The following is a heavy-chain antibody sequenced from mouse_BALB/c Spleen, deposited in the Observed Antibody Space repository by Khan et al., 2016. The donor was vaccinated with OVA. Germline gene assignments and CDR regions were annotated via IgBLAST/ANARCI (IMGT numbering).Heavy chain of an antibody. V-gene: IGHV9-3-1*01. CDR2: INTYTGEP. CDR3: AQPPYCSYAMDN. Sequence: QIQLVQSGPELKKPGETVKISCKASGHTFTNYGMNWVKQPPGKGLKWMGWINTYTGEPTYADDFNGRFAFSLETSASTAYLQINNLKNEDTATYVCAQPPYCSYAMDNWGQGTSVTVSS. D-gene: IGHD2-10*01. J-gene: IGHJ4*01. CDR1: GHTFTNYG.